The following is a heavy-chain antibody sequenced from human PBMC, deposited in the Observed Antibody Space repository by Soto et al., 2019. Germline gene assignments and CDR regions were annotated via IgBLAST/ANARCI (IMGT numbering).Heavy chain of an antibody. V-gene: IGHV4-4*07. J-gene: IGHJ6*02. D-gene: IGHD2-2*02. CDR3: ARDFGYCSSTSCYTYYYYGMDV. CDR1: GGSISSYY. Sequence: SETLSLTCTVSGGSISSYYWSWIRQPAGKGLEWIGRIYTSGSTNYNPSLKSRVTMSVDTAKNQFSLKLSSVTAADTAVYYCARDFGYCSSTSCYTYYYYGMDVWGQGSPVTFSS. CDR2: IYTSGST.